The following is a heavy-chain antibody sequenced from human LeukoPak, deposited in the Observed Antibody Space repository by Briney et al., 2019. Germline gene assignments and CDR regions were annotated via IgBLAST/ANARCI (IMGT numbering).Heavy chain of an antibody. Sequence: GGSLRLSCAASGFTFSSYWMSWVRQFPGNGLEWVANIKQDGSEKYYVDSVKGRFTVSRDNAKNSLYLQMNSLRAEDTAVYYCASIDFWSGRPNSWDQGTLVTVAS. J-gene: IGHJ5*02. CDR3: ASIDFWSGRPNS. V-gene: IGHV3-7*01. D-gene: IGHD3-3*01. CDR2: IKQDGSEK. CDR1: GFTFSSYW.